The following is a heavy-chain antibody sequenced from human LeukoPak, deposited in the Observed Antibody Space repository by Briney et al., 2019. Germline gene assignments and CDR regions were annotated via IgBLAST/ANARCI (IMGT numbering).Heavy chain of an antibody. Sequence: GGSLRLSCAASGFTFSSYWMHWVRQAPGKGLVWVSRINSDGSSTRYADSVKGRFTISRDNAKNTLYLQMNTLRAEDTAVYYCARAQWLADDAFDIWGQGTMVTVSS. CDR2: INSDGSST. CDR1: GFTFSSYW. D-gene: IGHD6-19*01. CDR3: ARAQWLADDAFDI. J-gene: IGHJ3*02. V-gene: IGHV3-74*01.